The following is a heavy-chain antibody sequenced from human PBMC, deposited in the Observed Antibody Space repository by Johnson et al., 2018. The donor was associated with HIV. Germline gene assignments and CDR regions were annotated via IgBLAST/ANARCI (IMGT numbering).Heavy chain of an antibody. CDR3: AKDGGARGSSWYEGVFDI. J-gene: IGHJ3*02. CDR1: HFIFSNYY. D-gene: IGHD6-13*01. CDR2: IRSDGSNK. V-gene: IGHV3-30*02. Sequence: QEQLVESGGGLAKPAWSPRLSCAASHFIFSNYYMNYVRQAPGNGLEWVAFIRSDGSNKYYADSVKGRFTISSDNSKTTLYLQINSLRAEDTAVYYCAKDGGARGSSWYEGVFDIWGQGTMVTVSS.